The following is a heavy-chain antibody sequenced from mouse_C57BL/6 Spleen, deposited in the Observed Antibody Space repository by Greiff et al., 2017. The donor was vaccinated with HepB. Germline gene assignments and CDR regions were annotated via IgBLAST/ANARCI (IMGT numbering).Heavy chain of an antibody. CDR2: INPNNGGT. J-gene: IGHJ4*01. CDR3: APIYYYGSSYDYYAMDY. D-gene: IGHD1-1*01. Sequence: EVQLQQSGPELVKPGASVKISCKASGYTFTDYYMNWVKQSHGKSLEWIGDINPNNGGTSYNQKFKGKATLTVDKSSSTAYMELRSLTSEDSAVYYCAPIYYYGSSYDYYAMDYWGQGTSVTVSS. V-gene: IGHV1-26*01. CDR1: GYTFTDYY.